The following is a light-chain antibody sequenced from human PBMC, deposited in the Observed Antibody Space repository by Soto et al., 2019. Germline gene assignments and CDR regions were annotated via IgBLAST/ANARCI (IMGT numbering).Light chain of an antibody. CDR1: SSDVGAYNY. CDR2: EVS. J-gene: IGLJ1*01. V-gene: IGLV2-14*01. CDR3: SSKRTTASLV. Sequence: QSALTQPASVSGSPGQTITISCTGTSSDVGAYNYVSWYQQHPGKAPKLMIYEVSSRPSGVSDRCSGSKSGNTASLTISGLQAADEADYYCSSKRTTASLVFGTGTKVTVL.